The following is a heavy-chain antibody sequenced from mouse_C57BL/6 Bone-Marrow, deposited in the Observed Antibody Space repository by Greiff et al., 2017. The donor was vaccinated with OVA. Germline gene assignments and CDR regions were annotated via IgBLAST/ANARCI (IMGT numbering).Heavy chain of an antibody. CDR2: INPNNGGT. CDR1: GYTFTDYY. D-gene: IGHD1-1*01. Sequence: VQLQQSGPELVKPGASVKISCKASGYTFTDYYMNWVKQSHGKSLEWIGDINPNNGGTSYNQKFKGKATLTVDKSSSTAYMELRSLTSEDSAVYYCAHYYGSSYFDYWGQGTTLTVSS. J-gene: IGHJ2*01. CDR3: AHYYGSSYFDY. V-gene: IGHV1-26*01.